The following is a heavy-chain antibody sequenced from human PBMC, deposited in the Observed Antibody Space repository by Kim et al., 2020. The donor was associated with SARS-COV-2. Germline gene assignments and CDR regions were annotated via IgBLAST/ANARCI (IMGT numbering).Heavy chain of an antibody. Sequence: TNYHPSLKSRVTMSVDTSKNQFSLELSSVTAADTAVYYCARMRQALEFDYWGQGTLVTVSS. V-gene: IGHV4-4*07. CDR2: T. J-gene: IGHJ4*02. CDR3: ARMRQALEFDY.